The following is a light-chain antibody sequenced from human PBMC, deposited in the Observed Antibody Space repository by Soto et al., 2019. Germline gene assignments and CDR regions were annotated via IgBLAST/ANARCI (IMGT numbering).Light chain of an antibody. V-gene: IGKV3D-20*02. CDR1: QSVSSGY. CDR2: YIS. J-gene: IGKJ5*01. CDR3: QQHNQWPIT. Sequence: EIVLTQSPGTLSLSPGERGTLSCRASQSVSSGYLAWYQQKPGQAPRLLIYYISTRATGIPARFSGSGSGTEFTLTINSLQSEDSAVYYCQQHNQWPITFGQGTRLEIK.